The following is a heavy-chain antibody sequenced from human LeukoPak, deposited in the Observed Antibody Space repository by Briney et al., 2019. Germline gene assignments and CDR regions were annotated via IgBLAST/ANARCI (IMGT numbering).Heavy chain of an antibody. CDR1: GYTFTGYY. CDR2: INPNSGGT. CDR3: ARAKGPGLDWFDP. V-gene: IGHV1-2*02. J-gene: IGHJ5*02. Sequence: ASVKVSCKASGYTFTGYYMHWVRQAPGQGLEWMGWINPNSGGTNYAQKFQGRVTMTRDTSISTAYMGLSRLRSDDTAVYYCARAKGPGLDWFDPWGQGTLVTVSS.